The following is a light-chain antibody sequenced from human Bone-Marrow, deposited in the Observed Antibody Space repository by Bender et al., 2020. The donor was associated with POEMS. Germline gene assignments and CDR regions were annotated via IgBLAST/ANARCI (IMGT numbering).Light chain of an antibody. V-gene: IGLV2-8*01. CDR1: SSDVGGYNY. J-gene: IGLJ1*01. Sequence: QSALTQPPSASGSPGQSVTISCTGTSSDVGGYNYVSWYQQHPGKAPKLMIYEVSKRPSGVSNRFSASKSGNTASLTISGLQAEDEADYYCCSYAGSNNSVFGTGTKVTVL. CDR3: CSYAGSNNSV. CDR2: EVS.